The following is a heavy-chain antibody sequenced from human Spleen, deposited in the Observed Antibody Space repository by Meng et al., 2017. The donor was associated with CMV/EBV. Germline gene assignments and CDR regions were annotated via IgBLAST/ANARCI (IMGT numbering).Heavy chain of an antibody. CDR2: ISNTGDTR. D-gene: IGHD2-2*01. J-gene: IGHJ6*02. V-gene: IGHV3-48*03. CDR3: ARDWDCSSTSCFHRGMDV. Sequence: GESLKISCAASGFTFTSYEMNWVRQAPGKGLEWISYISNTGDTRYCADSVKGRFTISRDNANNSLFLEMNSLRAEDTAVYYCARDWDCSSTSCFHRGMDVWGQGTTVTVSS. CDR1: GFTFTSYE.